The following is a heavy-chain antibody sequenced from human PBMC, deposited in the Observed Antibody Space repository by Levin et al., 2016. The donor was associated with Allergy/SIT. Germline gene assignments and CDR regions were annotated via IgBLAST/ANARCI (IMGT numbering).Heavy chain of an antibody. D-gene: IGHD2-2*01. CDR3: ARDSYCSSTSCYPDYP. Sequence: WIRQPPGKGLEWVSSISSSSSYIYYADSVKGRFTISRDNAKNSLYLQMNSLRAEDTAVYYCARDSYCSSTSCYPDYPWGQGTLVTVSS. J-gene: IGHJ4*02. V-gene: IGHV3-21*01. CDR2: ISSSSSYI.